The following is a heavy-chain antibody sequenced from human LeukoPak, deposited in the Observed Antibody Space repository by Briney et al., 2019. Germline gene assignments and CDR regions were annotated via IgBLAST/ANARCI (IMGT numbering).Heavy chain of an antibody. D-gene: IGHD2-2*02. CDR1: GFTLSDYY. V-gene: IGHV3-11*04. CDR2: ISSSGSTI. CDR3: ARDRYCSSTSCYTRPYYFDY. Sequence: PGGSLRLSCAASGFTLSDYYMSWIRQAPGKGLEWVSYISSSGSTIYYADSVKGRFTISRDNAKNSLYLQMNSLRAEDTAVYYCARDRYCSSTSCYTRPYYFDYWGQGSLVTVTS. J-gene: IGHJ4*02.